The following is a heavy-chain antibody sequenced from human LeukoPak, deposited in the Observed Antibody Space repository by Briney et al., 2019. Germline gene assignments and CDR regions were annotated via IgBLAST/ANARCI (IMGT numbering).Heavy chain of an antibody. Sequence: GGSLRLSCAASGFTFSSYWMSWVRQAPGKGLEWVANIKQDGSEKYHVDSVKGRFTISRDNAKNSLYLQMNSLRAEDTAVYYCARGRYTVTKYYFDYWGQGTLVTVSS. CDR2: IKQDGSEK. V-gene: IGHV3-7*01. CDR1: GFTFSSYW. J-gene: IGHJ4*02. CDR3: ARGRYTVTKYYFDY. D-gene: IGHD4-11*01.